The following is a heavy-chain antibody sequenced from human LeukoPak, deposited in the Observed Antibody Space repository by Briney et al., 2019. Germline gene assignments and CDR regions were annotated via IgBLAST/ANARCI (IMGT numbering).Heavy chain of an antibody. CDR1: GFTFNNYW. CDR2: IKPDGSET. CDR3: ARDRSGWSLDY. J-gene: IGHJ4*02. D-gene: IGHD6-19*01. V-gene: IGHV3-7*01. Sequence: GGSLRLSCAASGFTFNNYWMTWVRQAPGKGLEWVANIKPDGSETYYVGSVKGRFTIFRDNAKNSLYLQMYLLGAEDTAVYYCARDRSGWSLDYWGQGTLVTVSS.